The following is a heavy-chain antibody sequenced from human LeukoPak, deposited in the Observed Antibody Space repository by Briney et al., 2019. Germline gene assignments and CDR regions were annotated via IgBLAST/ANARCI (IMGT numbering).Heavy chain of an antibody. J-gene: IGHJ6*02. V-gene: IGHV3-23*01. D-gene: IGHD6-19*01. CDR2: ISGSGGST. CDR1: GFTFSSYA. CDR3: AKDPTKIIAVAGYYYYGMDV. Sequence: GGSLRLSCAASGFTFSSYAMSWVRQAPGKGLEWVSAISGSGGSTYYADSVKGRFTISRDNSKNTLHLQMNSLRAEDTAVYYCAKDPTKIIAVAGYYYYGMDVWGQGTTVTVSS.